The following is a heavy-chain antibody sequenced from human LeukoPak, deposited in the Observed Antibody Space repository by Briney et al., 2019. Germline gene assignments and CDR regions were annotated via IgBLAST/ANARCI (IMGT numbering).Heavy chain of an antibody. Sequence: GGSLRLSCAASGFTFADYAMHWVRQTPGKGLEWVSGISWNSGSIGYADSVKGRFTISRDNAKNSLYLQMNSLRAEDTAVYYCARDLGQYYDTSDNWFDPWGQGTLVTVSS. CDR1: GFTFADYA. CDR3: ARDLGQYYDTSDNWFDP. CDR2: ISWNSGSI. J-gene: IGHJ5*02. V-gene: IGHV3-9*01. D-gene: IGHD3-22*01.